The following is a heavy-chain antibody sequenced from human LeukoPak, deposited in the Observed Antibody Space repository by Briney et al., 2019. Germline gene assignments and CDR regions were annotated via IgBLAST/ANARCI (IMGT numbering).Heavy chain of an antibody. CDR2: IYWDDDK. CDR3: AHSKTGLLILYYFDY. Sequence: SGPTLVKPTQPLTLTFTFSGFSLSTSGVAVGWIRQPPGKALEWLALIYWDDDKRYSPSLRSRLTITKDTSNNQVVLTLTTMDPVDTATYYCAHSKTGLLILYYFDYWGQGALVTVSS. V-gene: IGHV2-5*02. J-gene: IGHJ4*02. D-gene: IGHD2/OR15-2a*01. CDR1: GFSLSTSGVA.